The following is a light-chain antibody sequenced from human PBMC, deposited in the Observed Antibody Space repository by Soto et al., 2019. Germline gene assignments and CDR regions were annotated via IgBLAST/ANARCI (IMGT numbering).Light chain of an antibody. Sequence: DIHMTQSPSSVSASLGDRVTITSRASQGISSWLAWYQQKPGKAPKLLIYAASSLQSGVPSRFSGSGFGTEFTLTISSLQPEDFATYYCQQYNSYPWTFGQGTKVDIK. CDR3: QQYNSYPWT. CDR1: QGISSW. CDR2: AAS. V-gene: IGKV1D-16*01. J-gene: IGKJ1*01.